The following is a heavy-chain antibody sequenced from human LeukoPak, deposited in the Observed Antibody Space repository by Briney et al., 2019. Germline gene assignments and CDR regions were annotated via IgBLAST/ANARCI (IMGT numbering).Heavy chain of an antibody. D-gene: IGHD3-3*02. CDR3: ARPGISSPLD. CDR1: GGSISSSSYY. V-gene: IGHV4-39*01. J-gene: IGHJ4*02. Sequence: PSETLSLTCTVSGGSISSSSYYWGWIRQPPGKGLEWIGSIYYSGSTYYNPSLKSRVTISVDTSKNQFSLKLSSVTAADTAVYYCARPGISSPLDWGQGTLVTVSS. CDR2: IYYSGST.